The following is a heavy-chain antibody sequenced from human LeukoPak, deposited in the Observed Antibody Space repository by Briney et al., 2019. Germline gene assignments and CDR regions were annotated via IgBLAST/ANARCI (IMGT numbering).Heavy chain of an antibody. V-gene: IGHV3-33*01. J-gene: IGHJ6*02. CDR2: IWYDGSNK. Sequence: GGSLRLSCAASGFTLSSYGMHWVRQAPGKGLEWVAVIWYDGSNKYYADSVKGRFTISRDNSKNTLYLQMNSLRAEDTAVYYCARDRYYDSSAPSGMDVWGQGTTVTVSS. D-gene: IGHD3-22*01. CDR1: GFTLSSYG. CDR3: ARDRYYDSSAPSGMDV.